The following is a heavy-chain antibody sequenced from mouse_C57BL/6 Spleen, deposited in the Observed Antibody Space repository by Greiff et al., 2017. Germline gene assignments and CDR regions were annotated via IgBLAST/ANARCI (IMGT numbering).Heavy chain of an antibody. J-gene: IGHJ2*01. V-gene: IGHV1-69*01. CDR3: ARNRYYCDY. Sequence: QVQLQQPGAELVMPGASVKLSCKASGYTFTSYWMHWVKQRPGQGLEWIGEIDPSDSYTNYNQKFKGKSTLTVDKSSSTAYMQLSSLTSEDSAVYYCARNRYYCDYWGQGTTLTVSS. CDR2: IDPSDSYT. CDR1: GYTFTSYW.